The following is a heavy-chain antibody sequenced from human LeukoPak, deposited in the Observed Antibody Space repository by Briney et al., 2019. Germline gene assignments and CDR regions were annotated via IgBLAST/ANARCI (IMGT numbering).Heavy chain of an antibody. D-gene: IGHD1-26*01. Sequence: SETLSLTCTVSGGSVSSSNYYWSRVRQAPGKGLEWIGEIAHDGTTNYNPSLRSRVAMSFDRANNQFSLSLTSVTAADTAVYYCTREDRPYCPFAYWGQGVLVTVSS. CDR1: GGSVSSSNYY. CDR3: TREDRPYCPFAY. CDR2: IAHDGTT. V-gene: IGHV4-39*07. J-gene: IGHJ4*02.